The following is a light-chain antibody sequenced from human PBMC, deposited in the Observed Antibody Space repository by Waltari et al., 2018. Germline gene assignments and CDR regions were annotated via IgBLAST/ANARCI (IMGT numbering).Light chain of an antibody. CDR3: QKCGTLPET. CDR1: QSVSSW. J-gene: IGKJ1*01. CDR2: GAS. Sequence: DIVLPPSPGSLSLSPGERVTLSCMASQSVSSWLDWYQQKPGQPPRLLIYGASSRATGIPDRFSGSGSGTDFSLTISRLEPEDSAVYYCQKCGTLPETFGQGTKVEVK. V-gene: IGKV3-20*01.